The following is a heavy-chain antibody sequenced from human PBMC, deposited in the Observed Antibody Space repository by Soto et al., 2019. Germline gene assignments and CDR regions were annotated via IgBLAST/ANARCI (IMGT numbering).Heavy chain of an antibody. J-gene: IGHJ6*02. CDR1: GFSFEDYA. Sequence: EVQLVESGGGLVQPGRSLRLSCAASGFSFEDYAMHWVRQAPGKXXXWVSGIAWNSDIIGYADSVKGRFTISRDNGKNSLYLQMNSLRPEDTALYYCAKDHYGSAIYGMDVWGQGTTVTVSS. D-gene: IGHD3-10*01. CDR3: AKDHYGSAIYGMDV. V-gene: IGHV3-9*01. CDR2: IAWNSDII.